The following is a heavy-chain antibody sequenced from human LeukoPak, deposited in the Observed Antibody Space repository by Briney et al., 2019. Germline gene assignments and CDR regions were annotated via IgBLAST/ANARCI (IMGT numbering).Heavy chain of an antibody. J-gene: IGHJ5*02. D-gene: IGHD2-15*01. CDR3: ARGECRSCPRNHWFDP. CDR2: ITSSSNSI. CDR1: GFSFTTYN. V-gene: IGHV3-48*02. Sequence: GGSLRLSCAASGFSFTTYNMNWVRQAPGKGLEWVSSITSSSNSIYYADSVKGRFTISRDNAKSSLYLQMNSLRDEDTAVYYCARGECRSCPRNHWFDPWGQGTLVTVPS.